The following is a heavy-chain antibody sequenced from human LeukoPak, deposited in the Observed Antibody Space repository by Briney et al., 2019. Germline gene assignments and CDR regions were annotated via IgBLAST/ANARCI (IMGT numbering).Heavy chain of an antibody. D-gene: IGHD6-13*01. J-gene: IGHJ6*03. CDR1: GYTFTGYY. V-gene: IGHV1-2*02. Sequence: ASVKVSCKASGYTFTGYYMHWVRQAPGQGLEWMGWINPNSGGTNYAQKFQGRVTMTRDTSISTAYMELSRLRSDDTAVYYCARDREGSSWYWGYMDVWGKGTTVTVSS. CDR2: INPNSGGT. CDR3: ARDREGSSWYWGYMDV.